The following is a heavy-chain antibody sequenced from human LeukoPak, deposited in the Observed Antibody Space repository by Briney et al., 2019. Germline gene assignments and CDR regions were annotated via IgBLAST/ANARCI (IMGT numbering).Heavy chain of an antibody. CDR1: GFTFDDYA. CDR2: ISWNSGSI. V-gene: IGHV3-9*01. Sequence: GRSLRLSCAASGFTFDDYAMHWVRQAPGKGLEWASGISWNSGSIGYADSVKGRFTISRDNAKNSLYLQMNSLRAEDTALYYCAKNAGRGDYCDSSGYSLFDYWGQGTLVTVSS. CDR3: AKNAGRGDYCDSSGYSLFDY. J-gene: IGHJ4*02. D-gene: IGHD3-22*01.